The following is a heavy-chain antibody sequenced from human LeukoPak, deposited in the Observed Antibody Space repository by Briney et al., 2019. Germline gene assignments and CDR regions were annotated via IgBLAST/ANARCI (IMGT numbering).Heavy chain of an antibody. D-gene: IGHD3-9*01. Sequence: GGSLRLSCAASGFTFSSYAMSWVRQAPGKGLEWVSAISGSGGSTYYADSVKGRFTISRDNSKNTLYLQMNSLRAEDTAVHYCAKSFWYDILTGYQGAAFDYWGQGTLVTVSS. J-gene: IGHJ4*02. CDR2: ISGSGGST. CDR3: AKSFWYDILTGYQGAAFDY. CDR1: GFTFSSYA. V-gene: IGHV3-23*01.